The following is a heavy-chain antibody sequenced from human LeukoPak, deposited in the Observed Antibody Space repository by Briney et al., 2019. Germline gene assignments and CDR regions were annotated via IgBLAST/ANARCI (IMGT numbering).Heavy chain of an antibody. V-gene: IGHV4-30-2*01. J-gene: IGHJ4*02. CDR3: ARDDPHSPDYGGTHFDY. CDR1: GGSISSGGYY. CDR2: IYHSGST. Sequence: SETLSLTCTVSGGSISSGGYYWSWIRQPPGKGLEWIEYIYHSGSTYYNPSLKSRVTISVDRSKNQLSLKLSSVTAADTAVYYCARDDPHSPDYGGTHFDYWGQGTLVTVSS. D-gene: IGHD4-23*01.